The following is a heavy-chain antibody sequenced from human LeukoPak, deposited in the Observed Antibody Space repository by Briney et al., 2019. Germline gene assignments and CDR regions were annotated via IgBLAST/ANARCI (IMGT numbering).Heavy chain of an antibody. CDR2: IYYSGST. J-gene: IGHJ5*02. CDR1: GGSISNYY. V-gene: IGHV4-59*12. D-gene: IGHD2-8*02. CDR3: ARDIYWDNWFDP. Sequence: SETLSLTCTVSGGSISNYYWSWIRQPPEKGLEWIGYIYYSGSTNYNPSLKSRVTMSVDTSKNQFSLKLSSVTAADTAVYYCARDIYWDNWFDPWGQGTLVTVSS.